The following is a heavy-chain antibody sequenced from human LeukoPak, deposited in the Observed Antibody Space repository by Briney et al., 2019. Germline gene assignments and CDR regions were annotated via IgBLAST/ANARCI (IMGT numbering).Heavy chain of an antibody. CDR2: IRSKAYGGTT. Sequence: GGSLRLSCTASGFTFGDYAMSWVRQAPGKGLEWVGFIRSKAYGGTTEYAASVKGRFTISRDDPKSIAYLQMNSLKTEDTAVYYCTRGGVGATLWGQGTLVTVSS. V-gene: IGHV3-49*04. D-gene: IGHD1-26*01. CDR3: TRGGVGATL. CDR1: GFTFGDYA. J-gene: IGHJ4*02.